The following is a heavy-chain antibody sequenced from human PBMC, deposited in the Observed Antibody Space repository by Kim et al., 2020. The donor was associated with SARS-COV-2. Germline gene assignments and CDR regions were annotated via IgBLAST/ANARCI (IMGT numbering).Heavy chain of an antibody. CDR3: ARGFDL. Sequence: IYYRESTKHNPPLKIRVTMSVDTSRNQFSLKLSSVTAADTAVYYCARGFDLWGRGTLVTVSS. V-gene: IGHV4-59*09. J-gene: IGHJ2*01. CDR2: IYYREST.